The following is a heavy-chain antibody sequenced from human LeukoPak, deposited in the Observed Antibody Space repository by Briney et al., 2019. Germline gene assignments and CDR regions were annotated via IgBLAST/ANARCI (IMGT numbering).Heavy chain of an antibody. CDR2: IYYSGST. V-gene: IGHV4-39*01. J-gene: IGHJ6*03. CDR1: GGSISSSSYY. CDR3: ARGTITGTSYYMDV. Sequence: SETLSLTCTVSGGSISSSSYYWGWIRQPPGKGLEWIGSIYYSGSTYYNPSLKSRVTISVDTSKNQFSLKLSSVTAADTAVYYCARGTITGTSYYMDVWGKGTTVTVSS. D-gene: IGHD1-7*01.